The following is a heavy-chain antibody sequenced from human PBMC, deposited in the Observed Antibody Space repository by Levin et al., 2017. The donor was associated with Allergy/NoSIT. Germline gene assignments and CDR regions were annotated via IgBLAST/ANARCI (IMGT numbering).Heavy chain of an antibody. CDR3: AGERGVVADFRHVDY. D-gene: IGHD2-21*01. V-gene: IGHV3-21*01. CDR1: GFTFTDYG. CDR2: INTYTGNT. J-gene: IGHJ4*02. Sequence: GGSLRLSCAASGFTFTDYGFNWVRQAPGKGLEWVSSINTYTGNTAYSGSVKGRFTISRDNARNSVYLQMNSLRVEDTAVYYCAGERGVVADFRHVDYGGQGTLVTISS.